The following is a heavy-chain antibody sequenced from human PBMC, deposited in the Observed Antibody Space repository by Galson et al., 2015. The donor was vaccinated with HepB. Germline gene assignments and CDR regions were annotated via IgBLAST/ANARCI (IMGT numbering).Heavy chain of an antibody. J-gene: IGHJ5*02. CDR2: IYYSGST. CDR3: ARRVEQRLLRGRNLNWFDP. V-gene: IGHV4-39*01. CDR1: GGSISNSDDF. Sequence: ETLSLTCTVSGGSISNSDDFWGWVRQPPGKWLEWIGDIYYSGSTDYNPSLKSRVTISVDTSKNQFSLRLTSVTAADTAVYYCARRVEQRLLRGRNLNWFDPWGQGTLVTVSS. D-gene: IGHD3-3*01.